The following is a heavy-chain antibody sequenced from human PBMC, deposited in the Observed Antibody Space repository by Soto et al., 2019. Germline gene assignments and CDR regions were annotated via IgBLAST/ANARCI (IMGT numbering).Heavy chain of an antibody. V-gene: IGHV3-23*01. Sequence: GGSLRLSCAASGFTFSSYAMSWVRQAPGKGLEWVSAISGSGGSTYYADSVKGRFTISRDNSKNTLYLQMNSLRAEDTAVYYCASPRYASNYYYYYYGMDVWGQGTTVTVSS. CDR2: ISGSGGST. J-gene: IGHJ6*02. D-gene: IGHD2-8*01. CDR3: ASPRYASNYYYYYYGMDV. CDR1: GFTFSSYA.